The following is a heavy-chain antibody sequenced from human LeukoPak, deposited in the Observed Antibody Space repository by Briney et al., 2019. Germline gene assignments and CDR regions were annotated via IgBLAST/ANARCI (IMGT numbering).Heavy chain of an antibody. CDR3: AKQGARGYDSSGYYCGY. V-gene: IGHV3-30*18. J-gene: IGHJ4*02. D-gene: IGHD3-22*01. CDR1: GFTFSSYG. Sequence: GRSLRLSCAASGFTFSSYGMHWVRQAPGKGLEWVAVISYDGSNKYYADSVKGRFTISRDNSKNTLYLQINSLRAEDTAVYYCAKQGARGYDSSGYYCGYWGQGTLVTVSS. CDR2: ISYDGSNK.